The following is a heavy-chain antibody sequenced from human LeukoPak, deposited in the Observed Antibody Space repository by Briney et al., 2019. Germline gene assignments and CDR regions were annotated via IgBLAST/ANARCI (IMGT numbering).Heavy chain of an antibody. CDR1: GGSISSSSYY. J-gene: IGHJ5*02. D-gene: IGHD4-11*01. CDR3: ARHLDYISP. Sequence: MPSETLSLTCTVSGGSISSSSYYWGWIRQPPGKGLEWIGSIYYSGSTYYNPSLKSRVTISVDTSKNQFSLKLSSVTAADTAVYYCARHLDYISPWGQGTLVTVSS. CDR2: IYYSGST. V-gene: IGHV4-39*01.